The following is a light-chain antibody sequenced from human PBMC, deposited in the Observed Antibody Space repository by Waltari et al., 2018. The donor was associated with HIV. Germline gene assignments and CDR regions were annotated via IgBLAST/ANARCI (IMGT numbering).Light chain of an antibody. CDR3: GTWDSSLCVWV. Sequence: QSVLTQPPSVSAAPGQKITISCSGSSSNIGSYYVSWYQHLPGAAPKLLIHDIKQRPSGIHDRIAGSKSGTSATLDITGLQTVDEAEYYCGTWDSSLCVWVFGGGTKLTVL. V-gene: IGLV1-51*01. J-gene: IGLJ3*02. CDR2: DIK. CDR1: SSNIGSYY.